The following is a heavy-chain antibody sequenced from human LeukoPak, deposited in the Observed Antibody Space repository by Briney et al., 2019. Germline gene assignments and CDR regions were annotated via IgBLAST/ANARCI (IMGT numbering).Heavy chain of an antibody. CDR2: IIPIFGTA. Sequence: GASVKVSCKASGYTFTGYYMHWVRQAPGQGLEWMGGIIPIFGTANYAQKFQGRVTITADESTSTAYMELSSLRSEDTAVYYCARDLGAGYCSSTSCDRFDYWGQGTLVTVSS. J-gene: IGHJ4*02. CDR3: ARDLGAGYCSSTSCDRFDY. V-gene: IGHV1-69*13. D-gene: IGHD2-2*01. CDR1: GYTFTGYY.